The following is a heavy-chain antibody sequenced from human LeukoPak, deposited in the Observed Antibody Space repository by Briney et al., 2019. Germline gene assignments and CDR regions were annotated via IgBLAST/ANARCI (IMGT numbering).Heavy chain of an antibody. J-gene: IGHJ5*02. V-gene: IGHV4-39*07. Sequence: PSETLSLTCTVSGGSISSSSYYWGWIRQPPGKGLEWIGSIYYSGGTYYNPSLKSRVTISVDTSKNQFSLKLSSVTAADTAVYYCARDTLLKVGSINWFDPWGQGTLVTVSS. CDR3: ARDTLLKVGSINWFDP. D-gene: IGHD1-26*01. CDR1: GGSISSSSYY. CDR2: IYYSGGT.